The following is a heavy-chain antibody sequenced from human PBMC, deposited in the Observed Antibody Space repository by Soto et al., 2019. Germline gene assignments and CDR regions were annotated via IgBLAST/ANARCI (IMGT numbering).Heavy chain of an antibody. CDR3: ARGEIRPTYYYMDV. CDR1: GGSFSGYY. J-gene: IGHJ6*03. CDR2: INHSGST. V-gene: IGHV4-34*01. D-gene: IGHD3-3*02. Sequence: QVQLQQWGAGLLKPSETLSLTCAVYGGSFSGYYWSWIRQPPGKGLEWIGEINHSGSTNYNPSLKRRVTISVDTSKNQFSLKLSSVTAADTAVYYCARGEIRPTYYYMDVWGKGTTVTVSS.